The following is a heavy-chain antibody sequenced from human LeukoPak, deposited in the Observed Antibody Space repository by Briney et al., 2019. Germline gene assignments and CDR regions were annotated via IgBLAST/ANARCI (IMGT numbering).Heavy chain of an antibody. CDR3: ARLGPRPYCSSTSCPNDY. V-gene: IGHV3-23*01. Sequence: GGSLRLSCAASGFTFRSYAMHWVRQAPGKGLEWVSAISGSGGSTYYADSVKGRFTISRDNSKNTLYLQMNSLRAEDTAVYYCARLGPRPYCSSTSCPNDYWGQGTLVTVSS. CDR2: ISGSGGST. D-gene: IGHD2-2*01. CDR1: GFTFRSYA. J-gene: IGHJ4*02.